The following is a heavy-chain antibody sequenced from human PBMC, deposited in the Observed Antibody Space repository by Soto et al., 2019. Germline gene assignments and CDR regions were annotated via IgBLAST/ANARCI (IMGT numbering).Heavy chain of an antibody. D-gene: IGHD3-3*01. J-gene: IGHJ6*03. CDR3: ARGRRDFWSGYSMDV. Sequence: SETLSLTCAVPGGSISSYFWNWIRQPPGKGLEWIGNLYYTGSPNYNPSLRSRVTISVDTSKNQFSLKLSSVTAADTAVYYCARGRRDFWSGYSMDVWGKGTTVTVSS. CDR1: GGSISSYF. CDR2: LYYTGSP. V-gene: IGHV4-59*08.